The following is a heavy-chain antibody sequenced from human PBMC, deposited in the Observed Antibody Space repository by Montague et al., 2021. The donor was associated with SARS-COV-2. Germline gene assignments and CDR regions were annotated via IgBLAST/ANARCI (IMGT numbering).Heavy chain of an antibody. V-gene: IGHV3-30*04. J-gene: IGHJ4*02. CDR3: ARDNYDYVWGSYRYIY. D-gene: IGHD3-16*02. CDR2: ISYDGSNK. CDR1: GFTFSSYA. Sequence: SLRLSCAASGFTFSSYAMHWVRQAPGKGLEWVVVISYDGSNKYYADSVKGRFTISREMNSLRAEDTAVYYCARDNYDYVWGSYRYIYWGQGTLVTVSS.